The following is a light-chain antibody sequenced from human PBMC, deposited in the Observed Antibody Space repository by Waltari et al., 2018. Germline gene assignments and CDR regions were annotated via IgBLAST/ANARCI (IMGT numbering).Light chain of an antibody. CDR3: SSYTSSNNYVV. CDR2: EVS. V-gene: IGLV2-14*01. Sequence: QSALTQPASVSGSPGQSITISCTGTSSDVRGYNYVSRYQQHPGKAPTRMLCEVSSRPSGVSNRFSGSKSGNTASLTISGLQAEDEADYYCSSYTSSNNYVVFGGGTKLTVL. J-gene: IGLJ2*01. CDR1: SSDVRGYNY.